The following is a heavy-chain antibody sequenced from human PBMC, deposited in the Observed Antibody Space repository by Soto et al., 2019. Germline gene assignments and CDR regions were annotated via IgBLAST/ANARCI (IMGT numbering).Heavy chain of an antibody. CDR1: GFSLSTSGMC. J-gene: IGHJ4*02. CDR3: ARSVVVTAIQLGDHYFDY. D-gene: IGHD2-21*02. CDR2: IDWDDDK. V-gene: IGHV2-70*01. Sequence: SGPTLVKPTQTLTLTCTFSGFSLSTSGMCVSWIRQPPGKALEWLALIDWDDDKYYSTSLKTRLTISKDTSKNQVVLTMTNMDPVDTATYYCARSVVVTAIQLGDHYFDYWGQGTLVTVSS.